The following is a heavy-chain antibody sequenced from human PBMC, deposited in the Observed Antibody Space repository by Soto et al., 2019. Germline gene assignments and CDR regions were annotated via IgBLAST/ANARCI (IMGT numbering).Heavy chain of an antibody. D-gene: IGHD2-15*01. CDR1: GGSISSYY. Sequence: SETLSLTCTVSGGSISSYYWSWIRQPPGKGLEWIGYIYYSGSTNYNPSIKSRVTISVDTSKNQFSLKLSSVTAADTAVYFCARVLLGYCSGGSCSNYYYYYMDVWGKGTTVTVSS. CDR3: ARVLLGYCSGGSCSNYYYYYMDV. J-gene: IGHJ6*03. V-gene: IGHV4-59*08. CDR2: IYYSGST.